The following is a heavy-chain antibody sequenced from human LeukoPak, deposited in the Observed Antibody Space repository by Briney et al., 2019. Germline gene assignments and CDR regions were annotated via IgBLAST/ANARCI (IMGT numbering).Heavy chain of an antibody. Sequence: GGSLRLSCAASGFTFDSYAMSWVRQAPGRGLEWVSLIGYSGANSFYADSMKGRFTISRDNSKDTLYLQMNSLRAEDTAVYYCAKSLGRHTFDYWGQGTLVTVSS. D-gene: IGHD1-26*01. CDR3: AKSLGRHTFDY. CDR2: IGYSGANS. CDR1: GFTFDSYA. V-gene: IGHV3-23*01. J-gene: IGHJ4*02.